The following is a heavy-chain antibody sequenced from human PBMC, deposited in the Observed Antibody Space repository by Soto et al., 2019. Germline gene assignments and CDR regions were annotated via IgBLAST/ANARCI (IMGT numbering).Heavy chain of an antibody. CDR2: ISGSGDST. V-gene: IGHV3-23*01. CDR1: GLTLSSSA. CDR3: AKDQTSWYY. J-gene: IGHJ4*02. Sequence: GGSLRLSCAASGLTLSSSAMTWVRQAPGKGLEWVSSISGSGDSTYYADSVKGRFTISRDNSKNTLYLQMDSLRVEDTAHYYCAKDQTSWYYWGQGTLVTVSS. D-gene: IGHD2-2*01.